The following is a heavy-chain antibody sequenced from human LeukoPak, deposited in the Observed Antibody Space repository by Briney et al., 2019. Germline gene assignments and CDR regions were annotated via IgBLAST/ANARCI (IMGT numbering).Heavy chain of an antibody. CDR2: INHSGST. D-gene: IGHD4-23*01. V-gene: IGHV4-34*01. CDR3: ARGGGYFDY. J-gene: IGHJ4*02. CDR1: GGSFSGYY. Sequence: SETLSLTCAVYGGSFSGYYWSWIRQPPGKGLEWIGEINHSGSTNYNPSLKSRVTISVDTSKNQFSLKLSSVTAADTAVNYCARGGGYFDYWGQGTLVTVSS.